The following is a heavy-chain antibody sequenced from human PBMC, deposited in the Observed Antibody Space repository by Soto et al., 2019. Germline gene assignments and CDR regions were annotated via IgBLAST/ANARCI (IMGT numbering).Heavy chain of an antibody. CDR1: GFTFSSYA. CDR2: ISYDGSNK. V-gene: IGHV3-30-3*01. J-gene: IGHJ6*02. Sequence: QVQLVESGGGVVQPGRSLRLSCAASGFTFSSYAMHWVRQAPGKGLEWVAVISYDGSNKYYADSVKGRFTISRDNSKNTLYLQMNSLRAEDTAVYYCARPVVYYDFWSGLGILDHYYYYGMDVWGQGTTVTVSS. D-gene: IGHD3-3*01. CDR3: ARPVVYYDFWSGLGILDHYYYYGMDV.